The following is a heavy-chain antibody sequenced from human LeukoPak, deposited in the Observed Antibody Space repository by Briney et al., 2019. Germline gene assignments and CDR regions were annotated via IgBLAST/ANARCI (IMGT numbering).Heavy chain of an antibody. J-gene: IGHJ4*02. CDR3: ARVSLNNYYDSSGYQHYFDY. CDR1: GGTFSSYA. Sequence: ASVKVSCKASGGTFSSYAISWVRQAPGQGLEWMGRIIPILGIANYAQKFQGRVTITADKSTSTAYMELSSLRSEDTAVYYCARVSLNNYYDSSGYQHYFDYWGQGTLVTVSS. D-gene: IGHD3-22*01. CDR2: IIPILGIA. V-gene: IGHV1-69*04.